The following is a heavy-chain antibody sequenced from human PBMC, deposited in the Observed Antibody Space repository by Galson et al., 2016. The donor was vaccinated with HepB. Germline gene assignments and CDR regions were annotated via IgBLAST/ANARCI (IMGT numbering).Heavy chain of an antibody. CDR3: TVAPTGYSSSWYGYNWFGP. D-gene: IGHD6-13*01. CDR2: IRSKANSYAT. V-gene: IGHV3-73*01. Sequence: SLRLSCAAAGFTFSGSAMHWVRQASGNGLEWVGRIRSKANSYATAYAASVKVRFTISRDDSKNTADLQMNSLKTEDTDVYYCTVAPTGYSSSWYGYNWFGPWGQGTLVTVSS. J-gene: IGHJ5*02. CDR1: GFTFSGSA.